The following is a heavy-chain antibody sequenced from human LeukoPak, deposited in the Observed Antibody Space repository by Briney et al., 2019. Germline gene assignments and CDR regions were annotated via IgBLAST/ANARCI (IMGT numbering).Heavy chain of an antibody. J-gene: IGHJ4*02. V-gene: IGHV3-20*04. Sequence: GGSLRLSCAASGFTFSSYAMSWVRQAPGKGLEWVSGINWNGGSTSYADSVKGRFTISRDNAKNSLYLQMNSLRAEDTALYYCARLKVAAGSNFDYWGQGTLVTVSS. CDR3: ARLKVAAGSNFDY. CDR2: INWNGGST. CDR1: GFTFSSYA. D-gene: IGHD6-13*01.